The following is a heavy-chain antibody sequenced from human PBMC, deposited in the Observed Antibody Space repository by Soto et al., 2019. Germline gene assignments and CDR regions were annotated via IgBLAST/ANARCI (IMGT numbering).Heavy chain of an antibody. V-gene: IGHV4-59*01. CDR2: IYYSGST. CDR1: GGSISSYY. D-gene: IGHD6-19*01. CDR3: ARETTAVAVDY. J-gene: IGHJ4*02. Sequence: QVQLQESGPGLMKPSETLSLTCTVSGGSISSYYWSWIRQPPGKGLEWIGYIYYSGSTNYNPSLKSRVTISVDTSKNQFSLKLSSVTAADTAVYYCARETTAVAVDYWGQGTLVTVSS.